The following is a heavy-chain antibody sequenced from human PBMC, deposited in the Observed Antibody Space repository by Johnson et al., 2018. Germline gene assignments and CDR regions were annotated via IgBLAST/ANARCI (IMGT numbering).Heavy chain of an antibody. D-gene: IGHD3-9*01. CDR1: GFTFDDYG. CDR2: INWNGGNT. CDR3: AGAGDYDILTGYYSLHAFDI. V-gene: IGHV3-20*04. Sequence: VQLVQSWGGVVRPGGSLRLSCAASGFTFDDYGMSWVRQAPGKGLEWVSGINWNGGNTGYADSVKGRFTISRDNAKNSLYLQTNSLRAEDTALYYCAGAGDYDILTGYYSLHAFDIWGQGTMVTVSS. J-gene: IGHJ3*02.